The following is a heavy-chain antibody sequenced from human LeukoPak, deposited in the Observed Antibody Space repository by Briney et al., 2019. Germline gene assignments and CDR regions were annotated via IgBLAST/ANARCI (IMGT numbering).Heavy chain of an antibody. J-gene: IGHJ5*02. Sequence: SETLSLTCTVSGGSISSYYWSWIRQPPGKGLEWIGYIYYSGSTNYNPSLKSRVTISVDTSKNQFSLKLSSVTAADTAVYYCARSYGDLCWDWFDPWGQGTLVTVPS. CDR2: IYYSGST. D-gene: IGHD4-17*01. CDR1: GGSISSYY. V-gene: IGHV4-59*01. CDR3: ARSYGDLCWDWFDP.